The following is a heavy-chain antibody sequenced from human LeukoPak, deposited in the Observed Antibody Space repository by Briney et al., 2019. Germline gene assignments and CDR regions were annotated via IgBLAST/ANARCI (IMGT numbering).Heavy chain of an antibody. D-gene: IGHD6-13*01. Sequence: LGASVKVSCKASGYTFTGYYMHWVRQAPGQGLEWMGWINPNSGGTNYAQKFQGRVTMTRDTSISTAYMELSRLRSDDTAVYYCARDHPRSSSWYGDYYYYGMDVWGQGTTVTVSS. J-gene: IGHJ6*02. CDR3: ARDHPRSSSWYGDYYYYGMDV. V-gene: IGHV1-2*03. CDR2: INPNSGGT. CDR1: GYTFTGYY.